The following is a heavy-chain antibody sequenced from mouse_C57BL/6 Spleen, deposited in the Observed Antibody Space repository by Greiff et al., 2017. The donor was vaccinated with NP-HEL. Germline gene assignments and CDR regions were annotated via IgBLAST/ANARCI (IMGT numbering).Heavy chain of an antibody. CDR3: ARFLSYYGSTYSYFDV. J-gene: IGHJ1*03. CDR1: GYTFTGYW. D-gene: IGHD1-1*01. Sequence: VQLQQSGAELMKPGASVKLSCKATGYTFTGYWIEWVKQRPGHGLEWIGEILPGSGSTNYNEKFKGKATFTADTSSNTAYMQLSSLTTEDSAIYYCARFLSYYGSTYSYFDVWGTGTTVTVSS. V-gene: IGHV1-9*01. CDR2: ILPGSGST.